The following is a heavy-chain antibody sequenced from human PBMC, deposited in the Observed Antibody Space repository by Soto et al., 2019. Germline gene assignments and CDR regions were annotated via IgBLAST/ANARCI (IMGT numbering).Heavy chain of an antibody. V-gene: IGHV4-39*07. CDR3: ASLAARHRAYYYYYYMDV. Sequence: SETLSLTCTVSGGSISSSYSYWGWIRQPPGKGMEWIGKFNYSGSTYYNPSLKSRVTISVDTSKNQFSLKLSSVTAADTAVYYCASLAARHRAYYYYYYMDVWGKGTTVTVSS. J-gene: IGHJ6*03. CDR2: FNYSGST. CDR1: GGSISSSYSY. D-gene: IGHD6-6*01.